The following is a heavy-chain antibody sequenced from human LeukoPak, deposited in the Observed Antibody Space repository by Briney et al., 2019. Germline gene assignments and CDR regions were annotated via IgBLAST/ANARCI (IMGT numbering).Heavy chain of an antibody. Sequence: SETLSLTCTVSGASIRSSSYYWGWVRQPPGGGLEWIGSNFYSGSTYYNPSIKSRVTISVDTSKNQFSLKLRSVTAADTAVYYCASTLTYYYGSGSYYIDCWGQGTLVTVSS. CDR2: NFYSGST. D-gene: IGHD3-10*01. CDR3: ASTLTYYYGSGSYYIDC. CDR1: GASIRSSSYY. V-gene: IGHV4-39*01. J-gene: IGHJ4*02.